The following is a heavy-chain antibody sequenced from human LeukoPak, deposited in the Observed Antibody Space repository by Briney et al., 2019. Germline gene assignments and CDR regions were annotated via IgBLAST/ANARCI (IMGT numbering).Heavy chain of an antibody. D-gene: IGHD6-19*01. V-gene: IGHV3-30*03. J-gene: IGHJ4*02. CDR1: GFSFNTYG. Sequence: GGSLRLSCAASGFSFNTYGMHWVRQGPGKGLEWVAVISYDGSNKWYADSVKGRFTISRDNSKNTLYLQMNSLRAGDTAVYYCARRSRPYSSGWLFDYWGQGTLVTVSS. CDR3: ARRSRPYSSGWLFDY. CDR2: ISYDGSNK.